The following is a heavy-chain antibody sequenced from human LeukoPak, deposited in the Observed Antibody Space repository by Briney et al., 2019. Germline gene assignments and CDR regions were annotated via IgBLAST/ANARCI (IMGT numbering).Heavy chain of an antibody. Sequence: SETLSLTCAVYGRSFSGYYWSWIRQPPGKGLEWIGEINHSGSTNYNPSLKSRVTISVDTSKNQFSLKLSSVTAADTAVYYCARYGSALYYYYYGMDVWGQGTTVTVSS. J-gene: IGHJ6*02. CDR1: GRSFSGYY. CDR3: ARYGSALYYYYYGMDV. V-gene: IGHV4-34*01. D-gene: IGHD3-10*01. CDR2: INHSGST.